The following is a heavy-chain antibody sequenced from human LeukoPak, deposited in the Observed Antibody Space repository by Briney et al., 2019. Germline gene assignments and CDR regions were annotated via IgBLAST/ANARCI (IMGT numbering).Heavy chain of an antibody. D-gene: IGHD3-22*01. V-gene: IGHV1-3*01. J-gene: IGHJ6*02. CDR2: INAGNGNT. CDR1: GYTFTSYA. CDR3: AAPPSYDSSGYYYGMDV. Sequence: GASVKVSCKASGYTFTSYAMHWVRQAPGQKLEWMGWINAGNGNTKYSQKFQGRVTITRDTSAGTAYMELSSLRSEDTAVYYCAAPPSYDSSGYYYGMDVWGQGTTVTVSS.